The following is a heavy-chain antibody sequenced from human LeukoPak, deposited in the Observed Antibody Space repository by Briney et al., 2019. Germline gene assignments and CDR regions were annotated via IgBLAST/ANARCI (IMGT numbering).Heavy chain of an antibody. CDR1: GFTFSNYG. Sequence: GGSLRLSCAASGFTFSNYGMHWFRQAPGKGLEWGALIWYDGSNKFYADSVKGRFSISRDNSRGTLYLQMSSLRAEDTAMYYCAKDYSGSYQYFQHWGQGTLVTVSA. D-gene: IGHD1-26*01. CDR3: AKDYSGSYQYFQH. J-gene: IGHJ1*01. V-gene: IGHV3-33*06. CDR2: IWYDGSNK.